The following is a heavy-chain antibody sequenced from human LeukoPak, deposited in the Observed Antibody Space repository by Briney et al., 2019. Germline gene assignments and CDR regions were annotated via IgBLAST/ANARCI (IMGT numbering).Heavy chain of an antibody. CDR2: IYYSGST. V-gene: IGHV4-59*12. CDR1: GGSISSYY. Sequence: SETLSLTCTVSGGSISSYYWSWIRQPPGKGLEWIGYIYYSGSTTYNPSLKSRVSMSVDTSKNEFSLKVNSVTAADTAVYYCARGRMVSTFQHWGQGNLATVSS. D-gene: IGHD2-8*01. J-gene: IGHJ1*01. CDR3: ARGRMVSTFQH.